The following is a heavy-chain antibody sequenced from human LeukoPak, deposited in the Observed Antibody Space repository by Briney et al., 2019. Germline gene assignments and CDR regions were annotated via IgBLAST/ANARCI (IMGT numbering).Heavy chain of an antibody. CDR2: IKQDGSEK. D-gene: IGHD6-13*01. CDR3: ARIGYRSSCFDY. V-gene: IGHV3-7*01. J-gene: IGHJ4*03. Sequence: GGSLRLSCAASGFIFSNYWMSWVRQAPGKGLEWVANIKQDGSEKHYVDSMKGRFTISRDNAKNSLYLQMNSLRAEDTAVYYCARIGYRSSCFDYWGQGTLVTVSS. CDR1: GFIFSNYW.